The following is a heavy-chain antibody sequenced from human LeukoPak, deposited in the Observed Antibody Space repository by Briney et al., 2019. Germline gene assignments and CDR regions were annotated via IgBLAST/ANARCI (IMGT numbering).Heavy chain of an antibody. Sequence: GGSLRLSCAASGFIFSNYGMSWVRQAPGKGLEWVSAISGSGGSTYYADSVKGRFTISRDNSKNTLYLQMNSLRAEDTAVYYCAKGVSTVVVPAAIGGYGDYWGQGTLVTVSS. CDR2: ISGSGGST. J-gene: IGHJ4*02. D-gene: IGHD2-2*01. CDR1: GFIFSNYG. CDR3: AKGVSTVVVPAAIGGYGDY. V-gene: IGHV3-23*01.